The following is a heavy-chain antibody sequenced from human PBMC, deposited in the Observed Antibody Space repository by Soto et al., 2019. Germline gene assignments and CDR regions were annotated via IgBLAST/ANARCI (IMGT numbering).Heavy chain of an antibody. V-gene: IGHV1-18*04. CDR3: ARGPAYYYDSSGYDAALDAFDI. J-gene: IGHJ3*02. Sequence: ASVKVSCKASGYTFTSYGISWVRQAPGQGLEWMGWISAYNGNTNYAQKLQGRVTMTTDTSTSTAYMELRSLRSDDTAVYYCARGPAYYYDSSGYDAALDAFDIWGQGTMVTVSS. D-gene: IGHD3-22*01. CDR2: ISAYNGNT. CDR1: GYTFTSYG.